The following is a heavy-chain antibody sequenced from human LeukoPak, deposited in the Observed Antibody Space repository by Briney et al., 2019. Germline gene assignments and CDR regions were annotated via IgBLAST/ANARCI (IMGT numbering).Heavy chain of an antibody. D-gene: IGHD1-26*01. CDR2: INPKSDGT. CDR3: ARDVGIYLS. J-gene: IGHJ1*01. CDR1: GYIFTGHY. V-gene: IGHV1-2*02. Sequence: ASVKVSCKGSGYIFTGHYMHWVRQVPGQGHEWLGWINPKSDGTKYAQKFQGRVTMTSDTSISTVYMELSGLKSDDSAMYYCARDVGIYLSWGQGTLVTVSA.